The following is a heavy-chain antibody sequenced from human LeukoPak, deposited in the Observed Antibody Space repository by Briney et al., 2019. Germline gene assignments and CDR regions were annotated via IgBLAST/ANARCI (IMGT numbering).Heavy chain of an antibody. CDR2: IRYDGSNK. V-gene: IGHV3-30*02. CDR3: ARTPGNGIHYFDC. J-gene: IGHJ4*02. Sequence: GGSLRLSCAASGFTCSSYGMHWVRQAPGKGLEGVAFIRYDGSNKNYADSVKGRFTISRDNSKNTLYLQMNSLRAEDTAVYYCARTPGNGIHYFDCWGQGTLVTVSS. D-gene: IGHD2-8*01. CDR1: GFTCSSYG.